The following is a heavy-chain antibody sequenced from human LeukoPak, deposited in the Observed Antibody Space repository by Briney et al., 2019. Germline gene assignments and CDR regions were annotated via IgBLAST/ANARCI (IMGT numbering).Heavy chain of an antibody. CDR1: GGXISSYY. CDR2: IYYSGST. Sequence: SETLSLTCTVSGGXISSYYWSWIRQPPGKGLEWIGYIYYSGSTNYNPSLKSRVTISVDTSKNQFSLKLSSVTAADTAVYYCARHLVTSGYDYVWGSYRAHFDYWGQGTLVTVSS. J-gene: IGHJ4*02. D-gene: IGHD3-16*02. CDR3: ARHLVTSGYDYVWGSYRAHFDY. V-gene: IGHV4-59*08.